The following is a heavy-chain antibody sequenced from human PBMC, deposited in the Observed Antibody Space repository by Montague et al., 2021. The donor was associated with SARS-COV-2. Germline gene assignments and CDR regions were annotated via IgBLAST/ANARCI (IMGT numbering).Heavy chain of an antibody. V-gene: IGHV4-4*07. CDR1: GGSITLNY. D-gene: IGHD4-23*01. CDR3: ARDEHVGPEKYGGHSASFVYYNWLDI. CDR2: IHRNGNA. J-gene: IGHJ6*02. Sequence: SETLSLTCVASGGSITLNYWTWIRQPAGAGLEWIGRIHRNGNAIYSPSLKSRVTMSVDTARNSFSLNLTSVTAADTAVYFCARDEHVGPEKYGGHSASFVYYNWLDIWGQGTTVTV.